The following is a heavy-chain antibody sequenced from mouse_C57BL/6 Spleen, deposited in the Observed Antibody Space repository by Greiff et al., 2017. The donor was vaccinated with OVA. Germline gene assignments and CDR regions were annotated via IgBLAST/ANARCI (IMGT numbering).Heavy chain of an antibody. Sequence: QVQLQQSGPELVKPGASVKISCKASGYAFSSSWMNWVKQRPGKGLEWIGRIYPGDGDTNYNGKFKGKATLTADKSSSTAYMQLSSLTSEDSAVYFCASTGTGVDYWGQSTTLSVAS. CDR1: GYAFSSSW. V-gene: IGHV1-82*01. CDR3: ASTGTGVDY. D-gene: IGHD4-1*02. CDR2: IYPGDGDT. J-gene: IGHJ2*01.